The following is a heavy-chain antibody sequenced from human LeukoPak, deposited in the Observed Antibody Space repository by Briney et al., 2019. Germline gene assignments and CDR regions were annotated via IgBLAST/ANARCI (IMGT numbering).Heavy chain of an antibody. CDR2: ISAYNGNT. CDR3: ARASDYDFWSGPPLDI. J-gene: IGHJ3*02. D-gene: IGHD3-3*01. V-gene: IGHV1-18*01. CDR1: GYTFTSYG. Sequence: ASVKVSCKASGYTFTSYGISWVRQAPGQGLEWMGWISAYNGNTNYAQKLQGRVTMTTDTSTSTAYMELRSLRSDDTAVYYCARASDYDFWSGPPLDIWGQGTMVTVSS.